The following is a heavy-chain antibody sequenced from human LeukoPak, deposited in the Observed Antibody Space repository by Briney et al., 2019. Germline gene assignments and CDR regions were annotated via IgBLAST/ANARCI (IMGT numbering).Heavy chain of an antibody. CDR3: ARIPYSSSLTDAFDI. V-gene: IGHV3-21*01. Sequence: GGSLRLSCAASGFSFRSYSMNWVRQAPGKGLEWVSFISSSSTYIYYADSMKGRFTISRDNAKNSLFLQMNSLRGEDTAVYYCARIPYSSSLTDAFDIWGQGTMVTVCS. J-gene: IGHJ3*02. D-gene: IGHD6-6*01. CDR1: GFSFRSYS. CDR2: ISSSSTYI.